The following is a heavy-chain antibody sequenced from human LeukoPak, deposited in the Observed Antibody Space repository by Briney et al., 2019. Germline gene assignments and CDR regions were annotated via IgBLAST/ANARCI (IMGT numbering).Heavy chain of an antibody. CDR1: GGTFSSYA. Sequence: SVKVSCKASGGTFSSYAISWVRQAPGQGLEWMGGIIPIFGTANYAQKFQGRVTITADESTSTAYMELRSLRSDDTAVYYCARLFGELLEPYYFDYWGQGTLVTVSS. CDR3: ARLFGELLEPYYFDY. CDR2: IIPIFGTA. J-gene: IGHJ4*02. V-gene: IGHV1-69*13. D-gene: IGHD3-10*02.